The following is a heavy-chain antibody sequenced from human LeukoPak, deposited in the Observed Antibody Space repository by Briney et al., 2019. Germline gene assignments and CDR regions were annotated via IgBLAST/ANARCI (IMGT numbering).Heavy chain of an antibody. Sequence: ASVKVSCKSSGYTFTSYDINWVRQAPGQGLEWMGWMNPNSGNTGYAQKFQGRVTMTRNTSISTAYMELSSLRSEDTAVYYCARGSMTRKAFDIWGQGTMVTVSS. CDR2: MNPNSGNT. D-gene: IGHD2/OR15-2a*01. J-gene: IGHJ3*02. CDR1: GYTFTSYD. V-gene: IGHV1-8*01. CDR3: ARGSMTRKAFDI.